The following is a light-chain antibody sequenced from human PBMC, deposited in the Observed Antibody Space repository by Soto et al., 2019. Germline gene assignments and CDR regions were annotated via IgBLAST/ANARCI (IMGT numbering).Light chain of an antibody. CDR1: SSNIGSNT. J-gene: IGLJ1*01. Sequence: QSVLTQPPSASGTPGQRVTISCSGSSSNIGSNTVNWYQQLPGTAPKLLIYSNNQRPSGVPDRFSGSKSGTSASLAISGVQSEDEADYYCAAWDDSLNGPVFGTGTKVT. CDR3: AAWDDSLNGPV. CDR2: SNN. V-gene: IGLV1-44*01.